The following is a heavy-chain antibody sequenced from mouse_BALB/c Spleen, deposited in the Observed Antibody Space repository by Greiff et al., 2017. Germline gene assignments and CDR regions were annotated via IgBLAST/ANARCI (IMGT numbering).Heavy chain of an antibody. CDR2: IWSDGST. Sequence: QVQLQQSGPDLVAPSQSLSITCTVSGFSLTSYGVHWVRQPPGKGLEWLVVIWSDGSTTYNSALKSRLSISKDNSKSQVFLKMNSLQTDDTAMYYCARQGYGNSFYYAMDYWGQGTSVTVSS. CDR3: ARQGYGNSFYYAMDY. V-gene: IGHV2-6-2*01. CDR1: GFSLTSYG. D-gene: IGHD2-10*02. J-gene: IGHJ4*01.